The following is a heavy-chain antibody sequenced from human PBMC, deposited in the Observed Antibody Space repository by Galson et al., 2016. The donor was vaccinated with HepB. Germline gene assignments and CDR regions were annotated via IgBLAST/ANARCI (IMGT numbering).Heavy chain of an antibody. CDR2: ISSGSAYR. CDR3: ARMRYSSGWLDGFDI. D-gene: IGHD6-19*01. CDR1: GFIFSTYS. V-gene: IGHV3-21*01. J-gene: IGHJ3*02. Sequence: SLRLSCAASGFIFSTYSMNWVRQAPGKGLEWVSSISSGSAYRYYADSVKGRFTISRDNAKKSQYLQMNSLRAKDTAVYYCARMRYSSGWLDGFDIWGQGTMVTVSS.